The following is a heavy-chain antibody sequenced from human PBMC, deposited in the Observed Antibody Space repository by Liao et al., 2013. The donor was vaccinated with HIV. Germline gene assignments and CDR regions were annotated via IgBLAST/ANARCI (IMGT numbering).Heavy chain of an antibody. J-gene: IGHJ4*02. V-gene: IGHV4-59*02. Sequence: QVQLQESGPGLVKPSETLSLTCTVSGGSVSSYYWSWIRQPPGKGLEWIGYIYYSGSTNYNPSLKSRVTISVDMSKNQFSLKLSSVTAADTAVYYCARGGFDEGLSKYYFDYWGQGTLVTVSS. CDR3: ARGGFDEGLSKYYFDY. D-gene: IGHD3-16*01. CDR1: GGSVSSYY. CDR2: IYYSGST.